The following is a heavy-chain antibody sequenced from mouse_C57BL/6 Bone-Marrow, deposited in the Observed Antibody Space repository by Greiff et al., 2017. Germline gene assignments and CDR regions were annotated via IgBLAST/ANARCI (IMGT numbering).Heavy chain of an antibody. CDR3: ASSYYGYEDCGY. CDR1: GYSFTGYF. D-gene: IGHD2-9*01. Sequence: EVKLMESGPELVKPGDSVKISCKASGYSFTGYFMNWVMQSHGKSLEWIGRINPYNGDTFYNQKFKGKATLTVDKSSSPAHMELRSLTSEDSAVYYCASSYYGYEDCGYWGQGTTLTVSS. V-gene: IGHV1-20*01. J-gene: IGHJ2*01. CDR2: INPYNGDT.